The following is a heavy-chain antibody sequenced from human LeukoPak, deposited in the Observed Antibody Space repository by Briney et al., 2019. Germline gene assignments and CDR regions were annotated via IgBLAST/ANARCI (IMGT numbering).Heavy chain of an antibody. CDR1: GGSISSYY. Sequence: SETLSLTCTVSGGSISSYYWSWIRQPPGKGLEWIGYIYYSGSTNYNPSLKSRVTISVDTSKNQFSLKLSSVTAADTAVYYCASSRRGYSYGYDYWGQGTLITVSS. CDR3: ASSRRGYSYGYDY. V-gene: IGHV4-59*01. CDR2: IYYSGST. D-gene: IGHD5-18*01. J-gene: IGHJ4*02.